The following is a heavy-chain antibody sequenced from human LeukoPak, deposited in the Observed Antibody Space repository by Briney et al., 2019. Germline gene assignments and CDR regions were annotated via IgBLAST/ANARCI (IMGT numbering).Heavy chain of an antibody. CDR3: AKGPLLWD. Sequence: GGSLRLSCVASGFTFTNFALHWVRQAPGKGLEWISYISSSGSIVYYADSVKGRFTTSRDNAKNSLYLQMNSLRAEDTAVYYCAKGPLLWDWGQGTLVTVSS. D-gene: IGHD2/OR15-2a*01. V-gene: IGHV3-48*03. CDR2: ISSSGSIV. J-gene: IGHJ4*02. CDR1: GFTFTNFA.